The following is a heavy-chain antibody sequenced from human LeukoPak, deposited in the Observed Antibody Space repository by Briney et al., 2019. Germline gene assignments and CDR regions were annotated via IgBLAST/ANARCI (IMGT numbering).Heavy chain of an antibody. D-gene: IGHD1-26*01. Sequence: GSLRLSCAASGFTFRNYWMTWVRQTPGKGLEWVANIKQDGSEKYFWDSVKGRFTISRDNAKNSVYLQMNSLRVEDTGVYYCTRDTGGIGSYPDYWGQGTLVTVSS. J-gene: IGHJ4*02. CDR1: GFTFRNYW. CDR3: TRDTGGIGSYPDY. CDR2: IKQDGSEK. V-gene: IGHV3-7*01.